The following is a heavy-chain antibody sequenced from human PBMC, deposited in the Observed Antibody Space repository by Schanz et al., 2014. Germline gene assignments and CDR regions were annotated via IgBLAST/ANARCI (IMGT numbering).Heavy chain of an antibody. V-gene: IGHV3-23*01. J-gene: IGHJ4*02. CDR3: AREDCSATSCYFRY. D-gene: IGHD2-21*01. Sequence: EAQLLESGGGLVQPGGSLRLSCAASGFNFKAYAMSWVRQAPGKGLEWVSGISGSGGSTYDADSVKGRFTISRDNSKNTLYLEMNSLRAEDTAVYYCAREDCSATSCYFRYWGQGTLVTVSS. CDR2: ISGSGGST. CDR1: GFNFKAYA.